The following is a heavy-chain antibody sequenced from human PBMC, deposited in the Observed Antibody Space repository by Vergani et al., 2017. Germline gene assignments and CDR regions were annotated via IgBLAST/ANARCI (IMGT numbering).Heavy chain of an antibody. Sequence: QVQLVESGGGVVQPGRSLRLSCAASGFTFNHYGMHWVRQAPGKGLEWVAVTWYDGNNKQYADSVKGRFTISRDNSKSTMYLQMNSLRDEDTGVYYCARDLRLLYNRFDPWGQGNLVTGSS. CDR2: TWYDGNNK. CDR3: ARDLRLLYNRFDP. CDR1: GFTFNHYG. V-gene: IGHV3-33*01. J-gene: IGHJ5*02. D-gene: IGHD1-14*01.